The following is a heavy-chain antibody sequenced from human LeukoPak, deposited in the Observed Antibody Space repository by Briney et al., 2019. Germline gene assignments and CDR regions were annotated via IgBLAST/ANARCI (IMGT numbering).Heavy chain of an antibody. V-gene: IGHV3-64*02. D-gene: IGHD1-26*01. Sequence: GGSLRLSCAASGFTFSSYSMHWVRQAPGKGPEFVSVIGGGGVTTFYADSVKDRFTISRDNSKNTLYLEMGSLRAEDMAVYYSAREGGGSGLWYYDLWGRGTLVTVSS. CDR2: IGGGGVTT. J-gene: IGHJ2*01. CDR3: AREGGGSGLWYYDL. CDR1: GFTFSSYS.